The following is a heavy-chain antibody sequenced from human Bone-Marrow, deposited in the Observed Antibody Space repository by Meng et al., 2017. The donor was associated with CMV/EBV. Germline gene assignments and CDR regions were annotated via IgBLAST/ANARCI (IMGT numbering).Heavy chain of an antibody. V-gene: IGHV2-70*20. CDR3: APIQSIFGVGPFDY. CDR1: GFSLSTSGMC. J-gene: IGHJ4*02. Sequence: SGPTLVKPTQTLTLTCTFSGFSLSTSGMCVSWVRQPPGKALEWLALIDWDDDKYYSTSLKTRLTNSKDTSKNQLVLTMTNMDPVDTATYSCAPIQSIFGVGPFDYWGQGTLVTVSS. D-gene: IGHD3-3*01. CDR2: IDWDDDK.